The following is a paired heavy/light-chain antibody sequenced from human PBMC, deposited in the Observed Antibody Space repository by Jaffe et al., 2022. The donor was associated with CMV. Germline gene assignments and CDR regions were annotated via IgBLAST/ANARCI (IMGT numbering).Heavy chain of an antibody. CDR3: ARDLAYLLDPWDSSGYYHAFDI. D-gene: IGHD3-22*01. CDR2: ISSSSSTI. J-gene: IGHJ3*02. Sequence: EVQLVESGGGLVQPGGSLRLSCAASGFTFSSYSMNWVRQAPGKGLEWVSYISSSSSTIYYADSVKGRFTISRDNAKNSLYLQMNSLRDEDTAVYYCARDLAYLLDPWDSSGYYHAFDIWGQGTMVTVSS. V-gene: IGHV3-48*02. CDR1: GFTFSSYS.
Light chain of an antibody. CDR2: GAS. CDR3: QQYNNWSPGIT. J-gene: IGKJ5*01. CDR1: QSVGSN. V-gene: IGKV3D-15*01. Sequence: EIVMTQSPATLSVSPGERATLSCRASQSVGSNLAWYQQKSGQAPRLVIYGASTRATGIPARFSGSGSGTEFTLTISSLQSEDFAVYYCQQYNNWSPGITFGQGTRLEIK.